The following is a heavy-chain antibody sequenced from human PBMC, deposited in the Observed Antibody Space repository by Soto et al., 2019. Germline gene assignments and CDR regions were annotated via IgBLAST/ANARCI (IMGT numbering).Heavy chain of an antibody. CDR1: GFTFSSYA. V-gene: IGHV1-69*01. Sequence: QVQLVESGGGVVQPGRSLRLSCAASGFTFSSYAISWVRQAPGQGLEWMGGIIPIFGTANYAQKFQGRVTITADESTSTAYMELSSLRSEDTAVYYCARVYDSRGYYYYYGMDVWGQGTTVTVSS. J-gene: IGHJ6*02. D-gene: IGHD3-22*01. CDR2: IIPIFGTA. CDR3: ARVYDSRGYYYYYGMDV.